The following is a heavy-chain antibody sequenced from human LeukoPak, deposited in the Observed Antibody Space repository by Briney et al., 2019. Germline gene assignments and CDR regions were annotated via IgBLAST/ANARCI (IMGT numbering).Heavy chain of an antibody. CDR3: ARDYGRSRDYGMDV. J-gene: IGHJ6*02. CDR1: GFSFSGHW. D-gene: IGHD3-10*01. CDR2: ISPTGSTT. Sequence: QPGGSLRLSCAASGFSFSGHWMHWARQLPRKGLVWVSRISPTGSTTSYADSVKGRFTVSRDNAKNTLYLQVNNLRAEDTAVYYCARDYGRSRDYGMDVWGQGTTVTVSS. V-gene: IGHV3-74*01.